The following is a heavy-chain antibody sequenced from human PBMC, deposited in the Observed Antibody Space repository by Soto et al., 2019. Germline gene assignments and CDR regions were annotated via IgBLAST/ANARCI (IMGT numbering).Heavy chain of an antibody. J-gene: IGHJ4*02. CDR3: ARSRGESTFLFDQ. V-gene: IGHV1-46*01. CDR2: INPSSGAT. Sequence: QVQLVQSGAEVKKPGASVKISCRAAGYIFIDCFMHWVRQAPGQGLEWMGGINPSSGATTYAQNYEGRVTVTTARSTSTVHSKLSITGSEDTSMYYYARSRGESTFLFDQWGQGSLVTVSA. CDR1: GYIFIDCF. D-gene: IGHD3-16*01.